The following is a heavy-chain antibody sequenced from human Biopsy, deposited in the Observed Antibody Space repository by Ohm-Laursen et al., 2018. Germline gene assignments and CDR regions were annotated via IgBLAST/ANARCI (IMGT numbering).Heavy chain of an antibody. CDR2: INRDGSST. J-gene: IGHJ4*02. CDR3: AREGYCSRTSCYPDY. V-gene: IGHV3-74*01. D-gene: IGHD2-2*01. CDR1: GYTFSRYW. Sequence: SLRLSCAASGYTFSRYWMHWVRQAPGKGLVWVSRINRDGSSTTYADSVKGRFTISRDSAKNTLYLQMNSLRAEDTAVYYCAREGYCSRTSCYPDYWGQGTLVTVSS.